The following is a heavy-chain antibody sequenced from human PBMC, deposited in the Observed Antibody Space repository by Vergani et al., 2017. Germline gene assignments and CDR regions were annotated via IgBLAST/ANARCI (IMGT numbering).Heavy chain of an antibody. CDR2: ISSSGVSA. Sequence: VQRVESGGGVVQPGRSLRLSCTPSSFKLGDYGMHWVRQAPGKGLEWVSGISSSGVSAYYTDSVKGRFTISRDNSKNMLFLQMNNLRTEDTAIYYCAEQYFVSGNYLVDYWGQGTLVTVSS. D-gene: IGHD3-10*01. CDR1: SFKLGDYG. V-gene: IGHV3-23*04. J-gene: IGHJ4*02. CDR3: AEQYFVSGNYLVDY.